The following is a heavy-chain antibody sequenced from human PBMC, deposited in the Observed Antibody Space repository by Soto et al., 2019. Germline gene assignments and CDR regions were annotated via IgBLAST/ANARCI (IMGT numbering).Heavy chain of an antibody. CDR1: GGSISSSSYY. Sequence: LSLTCTVSGGSISSSSYYWGWIRQPPGKGLEWIGSIYYSGSTYYNPSLKSRVTISVDTSKNQFSLKLSSVTAADTAVYYCARHDDGVADAFDIWGQGTMVTVSS. CDR3: ARHDDGVADAFDI. CDR2: IYYSGST. J-gene: IGHJ3*02. D-gene: IGHD2-8*01. V-gene: IGHV4-39*01.